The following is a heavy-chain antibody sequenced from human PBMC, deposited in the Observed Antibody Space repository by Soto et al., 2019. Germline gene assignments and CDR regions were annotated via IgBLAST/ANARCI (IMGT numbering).Heavy chain of an antibody. D-gene: IGHD5-12*01. J-gene: IGHJ6*02. CDR3: TTDGRDGYNYGNFYYYYYGMDV. V-gene: IGHV3-15*01. CDR2: IKSKTDGGTT. CDR1: GFTFSNAW. Sequence: EVQLVESGGGLVQPGGSLRLSCAASGFTFSNAWMSWVRQAPGKGLEWVGRIKSKTDGGTTDYAAPVKGRFTISRDDSKNTLYLQMNSLKTEDTAVYYCTTDGRDGYNYGNFYYYYYGMDVWGQGTTVTVSS.